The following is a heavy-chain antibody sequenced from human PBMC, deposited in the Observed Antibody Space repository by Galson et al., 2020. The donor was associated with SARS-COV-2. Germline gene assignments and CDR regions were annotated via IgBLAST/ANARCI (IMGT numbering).Heavy chain of an antibody. Sequence: GGSLRLSCAASGFTFSSYAMHWVRQAPGKGLEWVAAISSTGRSTYYADSVKGRFTISRDNSENTVELQMNSLRAEDTALYYCAKDSLHCSGGACYPDSFDLWGQGTVVTVAS. D-gene: IGHD2-15*01. J-gene: IGHJ3*01. CDR2: ISSTGRST. V-gene: IGHV3-23*01. CDR3: AKDSLHCSGGACYPDSFDL. CDR1: GFTFSSYA.